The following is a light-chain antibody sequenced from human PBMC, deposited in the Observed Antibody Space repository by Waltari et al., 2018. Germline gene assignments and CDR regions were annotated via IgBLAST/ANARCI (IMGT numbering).Light chain of an antibody. CDR1: SSDVGGYNY. CDR3: SSYAGSNNLV. J-gene: IGLJ2*01. CDR2: EVS. Sequence: QSALTQPPSASGSPGQSVTISCTGTSSDVGGYNYVSWYQQHPGKAPKLMIYEVSKRPSGGPDRFSGSKSGNTASLTVSGLQAEDDADYYCSSYAGSNNLVFVGGTKLTVL. V-gene: IGLV2-8*01.